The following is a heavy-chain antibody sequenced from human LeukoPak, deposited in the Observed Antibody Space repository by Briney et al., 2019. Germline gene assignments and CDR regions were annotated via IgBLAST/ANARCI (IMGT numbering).Heavy chain of an antibody. D-gene: IGHD2-2*02. CDR3: ARDSTGIVVVPAAIGGFDY. CDR2: INGVSSHI. CDR1: GFIFSGSA. J-gene: IGHJ4*02. Sequence: KPGGSLTLSCAASGFIFSGSAMNWVRQAPGKGLEWVSSINGVSSHIYYADSVKGRFTIYRDNAKNSLYLQMNSLRAEDTAVYYCARDSTGIVVVPAAIGGFDYWGQGTLVTVSS. V-gene: IGHV3-21*06.